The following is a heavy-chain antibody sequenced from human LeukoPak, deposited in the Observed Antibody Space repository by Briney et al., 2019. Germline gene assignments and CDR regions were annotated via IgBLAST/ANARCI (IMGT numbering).Heavy chain of an antibody. CDR1: GFTFTSYW. V-gene: IGHV3-7*01. J-gene: IGHJ4*02. Sequence: VGSLRLSCAASGFTFTSYWMNWVRQAPGKGLEWVANIKQDGSERYYVDSVKGRFTISRDNAKNSLYLQMNSLRAEDTGVYYCAGSGWQVYFDYWGQGTLVTVSS. CDR3: AGSGWQVYFDY. D-gene: IGHD6-19*01. CDR2: IKQDGSER.